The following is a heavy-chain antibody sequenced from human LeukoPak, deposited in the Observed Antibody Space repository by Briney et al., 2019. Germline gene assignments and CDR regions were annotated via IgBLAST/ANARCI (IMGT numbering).Heavy chain of an antibody. CDR1: GFTFSSYA. Sequence: GGSLRLSCAASGFTFSSYAMSWVRQAPGKGLEWVAVISYDGSNKYYADSVKGRFTISRDNSKNTLYLQMNSLRAEDTAVYYCASNLYCSGGSCYFPNFDYWGQGTLVTVSS. CDR2: ISYDGSNK. V-gene: IGHV3-30-3*01. CDR3: ASNLYCSGGSCYFPNFDY. D-gene: IGHD2-15*01. J-gene: IGHJ4*02.